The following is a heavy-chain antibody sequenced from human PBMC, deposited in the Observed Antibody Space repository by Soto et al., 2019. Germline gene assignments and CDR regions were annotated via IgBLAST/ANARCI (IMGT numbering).Heavy chain of an antibody. CDR2: INPNGAVT. V-gene: IGHV1-2*04. CDR1: GDSFNDYY. D-gene: IGHD5-12*01. J-gene: IGHJ6*03. CDR3: ARESGGATATLDYYYFYMEV. Sequence: QVQLVQSGAEVRKPGASVTVSCRSSGDSFNDYYIHWVRQAPGQGFERMGWINPNGAVTKYAQKFQGWVSMTRDTSLRAVYMQRSRLRSDDTAVYYCARESGGATATLDYYYFYMEVWGTGTTVTVSS.